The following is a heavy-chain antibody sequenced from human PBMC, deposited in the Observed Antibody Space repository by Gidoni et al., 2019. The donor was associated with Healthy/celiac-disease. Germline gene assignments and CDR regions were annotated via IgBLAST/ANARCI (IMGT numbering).Heavy chain of an antibody. V-gene: IGHV4-34*01. J-gene: IGHJ4*02. D-gene: IGHD5-18*01. CDR2: INHSGST. CDR1: GGSFSGYY. CDR3: AGGIQLWS. Sequence: QVQLQQWGAGLLKPSETLSLTCAVYGGSFSGYYWSWIRQPPGKGLEWIGEINHSGSTNYNPSLKSRVTISVDTSKNQFSLKLSSVTAADTAVYYCAGGIQLWSWGQGTLVTVSS.